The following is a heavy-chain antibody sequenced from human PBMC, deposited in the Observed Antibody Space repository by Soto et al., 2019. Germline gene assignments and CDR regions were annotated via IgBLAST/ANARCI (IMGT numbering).Heavy chain of an antibody. CDR1: AFTFSSYG. Sequence: GGSLRLSCAASAFTFSSYGMHWVRQAPGKGLEWVAVIWYDGSNKYYADSVKGRFTISRDNSKNTLYLQMNSLRAEDTAVYYCARDHFDSSGYNPPYLDPWGQGTLVAVYS. V-gene: IGHV3-33*01. J-gene: IGHJ5*02. D-gene: IGHD3-22*01. CDR2: IWYDGSNK. CDR3: ARDHFDSSGYNPPYLDP.